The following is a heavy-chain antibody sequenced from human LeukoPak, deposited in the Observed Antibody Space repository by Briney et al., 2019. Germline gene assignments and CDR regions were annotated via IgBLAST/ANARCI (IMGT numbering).Heavy chain of an antibody. J-gene: IGHJ5*02. CDR1: GGSISSSSYY. CDR2: IYYSGST. CDR3: ARLGTTLGVVAADQTRLSAWFDP. D-gene: IGHD5-12*01. Sequence: SETLSLTCTVSGGSISSSSYYWGWIRQPPGKGLEWIGSIYYSGSTYYNPSLKSRVTISVDTSKNQFSLKLSSVTAADTAVYYCARLGTTLGVVAADQTRLSAWFDPWGQGTLVTVSS. V-gene: IGHV4-39*01.